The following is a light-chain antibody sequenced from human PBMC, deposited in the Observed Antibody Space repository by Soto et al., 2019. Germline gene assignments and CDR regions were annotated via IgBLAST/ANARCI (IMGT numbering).Light chain of an antibody. J-gene: IGLJ1*01. V-gene: IGLV2-18*02. Sequence: QSALTQPPSVSGSPGQSVAISCTGTSSDVGSYNRVSWYQQPPGTAPKLMIYDVSNRPSGVPDRFSGSKSGNTASLTISGLHADDEAAYYCSSYTTSSTYVFGTGTKVT. CDR1: SSDVGSYNR. CDR3: SSYTTSSTYV. CDR2: DVS.